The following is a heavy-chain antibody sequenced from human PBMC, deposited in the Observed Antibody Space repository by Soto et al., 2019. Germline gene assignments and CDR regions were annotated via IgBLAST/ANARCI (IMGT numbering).Heavy chain of an antibody. CDR3: ASGKGVTAYYYYYYMDV. J-gene: IGHJ6*03. CDR1: GGYVSSGSYY. V-gene: IGHV4-61*01. D-gene: IGHD3-10*01. Sequence: PSETLSLTCTVSGGYVSSGSYYWSWIRQPPGKGLEWIGYIYYSGSTNYNPSLKSRVTISVDTSKNQFSLKLSSVTAADTAVYYCASGKGVTAYYYYYYMDVWGKGTTVTVSS. CDR2: IYYSGST.